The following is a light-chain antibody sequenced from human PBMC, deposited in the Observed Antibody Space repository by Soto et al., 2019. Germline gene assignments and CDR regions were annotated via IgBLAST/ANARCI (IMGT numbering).Light chain of an antibody. CDR1: QAIRNH. CDR2: AAS. V-gene: IGKV1-17*01. Sequence: DIQMTQSPSSLSASVGDRVTITCRASQAIRNHLGWYQQKPGKVPKRLIYAASSLHTGVPSRFSGSGSGTEFTLTISSLQPEDFATYYCLQHDSYPWTFGQGNKVEIK. J-gene: IGKJ1*01. CDR3: LQHDSYPWT.